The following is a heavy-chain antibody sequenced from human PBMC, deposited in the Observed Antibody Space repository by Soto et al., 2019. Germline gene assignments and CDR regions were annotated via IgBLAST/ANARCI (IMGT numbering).Heavy chain of an antibody. Sequence: SETLSLTCTVSGDSVSSGIFYWSWIRQPPGKGLEWIGYVYYSGSTSYNPSLKSRVTISRDTSKNQFSLDLNSVTPADTAVYYCARVKRSTSRFDPWGQGTRVTVSS. D-gene: IGHD1-26*01. CDR2: VYYSGST. CDR3: ARVKRSTSRFDP. J-gene: IGHJ5*02. CDR1: GDSVSSGIFY. V-gene: IGHV4-61*01.